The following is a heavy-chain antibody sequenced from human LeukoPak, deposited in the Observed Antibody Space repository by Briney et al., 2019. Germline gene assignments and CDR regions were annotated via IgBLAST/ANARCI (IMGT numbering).Heavy chain of an antibody. V-gene: IGHV3-21*01. J-gene: IGHJ2*01. CDR2: ISSSSSYI. D-gene: IGHD3-22*01. CDR1: GFTFSSYS. Sequence: GGSLRLSCAASGFTFSSYSMNWVRQAPGKGLEWVSSISSSSSYIYYADSVKGRFTISRDNAKNSLYLQMNSLRAEDTAVYYCARAAYYYDSSAYPYWYFDLWGRGTLVTVSS. CDR3: ARAAYYYDSSAYPYWYFDL.